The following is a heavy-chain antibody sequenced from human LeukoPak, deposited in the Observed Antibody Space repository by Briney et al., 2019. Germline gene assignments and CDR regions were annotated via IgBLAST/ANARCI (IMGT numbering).Heavy chain of an antibody. Sequence: SETLSLTCAVYGGSFSGYYWSWIRQPPGKGLEWIGEISQSETTNYNPSLKSRVTISIDKSKNQFSLKLTSVTAADTAVYYCAREGYRFVPGDYWGQGILVTVSS. CDR1: GGSFSGYY. CDR2: ISQSETT. CDR3: AREGYRFVPGDY. J-gene: IGHJ4*02. D-gene: IGHD5-18*01. V-gene: IGHV4-34*01.